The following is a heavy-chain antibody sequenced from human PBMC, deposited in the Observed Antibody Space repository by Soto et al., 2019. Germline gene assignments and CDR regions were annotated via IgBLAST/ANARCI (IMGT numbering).Heavy chain of an antibody. D-gene: IGHD3-3*01. CDR3: ARDLGTRYYDFWSGYTH. Sequence: GASVKVSFKASGYTFTSYGISWVRQAPGRGLEWMGWISAYNGNTNYAQKLQGRVTMTTDTSTSTAYMELRSLRSDDTAVYYCARDLGTRYYDFWSGYTHWGQGTLVTVSS. CDR1: GYTFTSYG. J-gene: IGHJ4*02. CDR2: ISAYNGNT. V-gene: IGHV1-18*01.